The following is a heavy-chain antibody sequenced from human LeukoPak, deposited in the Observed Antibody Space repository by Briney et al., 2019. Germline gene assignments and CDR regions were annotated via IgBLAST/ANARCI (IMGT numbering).Heavy chain of an antibody. Sequence: SGGSLRLSCAGSGFIFSDYVMSWVRQAPGKGLEWVSGSGTGGRTYYADSVKGRFTISRDNSKNTLYLQMNSLRAEDTALYYCAKSEWYSSGYYSMWGQGTLVTVSS. CDR1: GFIFSDYV. CDR2: SGTGGRT. CDR3: AKSEWYSSGYYSM. D-gene: IGHD6-19*01. V-gene: IGHV3-23*01. J-gene: IGHJ4*02.